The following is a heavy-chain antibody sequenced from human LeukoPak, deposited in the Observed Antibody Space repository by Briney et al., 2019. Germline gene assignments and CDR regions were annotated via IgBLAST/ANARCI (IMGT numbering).Heavy chain of an antibody. V-gene: IGHV3-74*01. Sequence: GGSLRLSCAACGFTFSSYWMHWVRQAPGKGLVWVSRINSDGSSISYADSVKGRFTISRDNAENTLYLQIYSLRAEDTAVYYCARTVNYSFDYWGQGTLVTVSS. CDR1: GFTFSSYW. J-gene: IGHJ4*02. D-gene: IGHD2-21*02. CDR3: ARTVNYSFDY. CDR2: INSDGSSI.